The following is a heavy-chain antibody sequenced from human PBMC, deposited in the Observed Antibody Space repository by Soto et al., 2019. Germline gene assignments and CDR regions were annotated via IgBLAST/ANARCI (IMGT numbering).Heavy chain of an antibody. J-gene: IGHJ4*02. Sequence: PGGSLRLSYVASGFTFSTYWMSWVRQAPGKGLEWVANIKQDGSEKYYVDSVKGRFTISRDNAKNSLYLQMNSLRAEDTAVYYCASFNYYDSSGHSSYWGQGTQVTVSS. V-gene: IGHV3-7*01. D-gene: IGHD3-22*01. CDR3: ASFNYYDSSGHSSY. CDR1: GFTFSTYW. CDR2: IKQDGSEK.